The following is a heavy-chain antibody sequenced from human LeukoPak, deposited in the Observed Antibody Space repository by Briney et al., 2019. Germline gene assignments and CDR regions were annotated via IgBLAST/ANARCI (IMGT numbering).Heavy chain of an antibody. CDR3: AREGKWLQLRYFDY. Sequence: GGSLRLSCAASGFTVSSNYMSWVRQVPGKGLEWVSVIHTGGSTYYADSVKGRFTISRDTSNNTLYLQMNSLRAEDTAVYYCAREGKWLQLRYFDYWGQGTLVTVSS. CDR1: GFTVSSNY. J-gene: IGHJ4*02. CDR2: IHTGGST. D-gene: IGHD5-24*01. V-gene: IGHV3-53*01.